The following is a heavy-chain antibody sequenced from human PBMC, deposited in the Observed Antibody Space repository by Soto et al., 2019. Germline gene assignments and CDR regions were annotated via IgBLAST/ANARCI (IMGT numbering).Heavy chain of an antibody. CDR3: AREDSPYSSSWYGFTKYYGLHV. Sequence: LKISCKGSGYSFTSYWINWVRQMPGKGLEWMGRIDPSDSYTNYSPSFEGHVTISADKSLSTAYLQWSSLKASDTAMYFCAREDSPYSSSWYGFTKYYGLHVWGQGTTVTVSS. D-gene: IGHD6-13*01. CDR1: GYSFTSYW. V-gene: IGHV5-10-1*01. CDR2: IDPSDSYT. J-gene: IGHJ6*02.